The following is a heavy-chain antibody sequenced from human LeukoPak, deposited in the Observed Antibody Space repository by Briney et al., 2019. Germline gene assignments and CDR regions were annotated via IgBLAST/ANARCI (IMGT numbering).Heavy chain of an antibody. CDR1: GFAFESYW. CDR2: IKQDGSEK. D-gene: IGHD2-2*01. Sequence: QPGGSLRLSCAASGFAFESYWMSWVRQAPGKGLEWVANIKQDGSEKYYVDSVKGRFTISRDSAKNSLYLQMNSLRAEDTAVYYCARDGMLYCSSTCGMDVWGQGTTVTVSS. CDR3: ARDGMLYCSSTCGMDV. J-gene: IGHJ6*02. V-gene: IGHV3-7*01.